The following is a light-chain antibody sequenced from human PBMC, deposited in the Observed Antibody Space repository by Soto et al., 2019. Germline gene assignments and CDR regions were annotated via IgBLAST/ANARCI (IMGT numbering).Light chain of an antibody. V-gene: IGKV1-5*03. J-gene: IGKJ4*01. CDR3: QKYNSYPFT. Sequence: DIKMTQSPSTLSASVGDRVTITCRASQSISSWLAWYQQKPGKAPNLLIYKASSLESGVPSRFSGSGSGTEFTLTIISLQPDDFATYYCQKYNSYPFTFGGGTNMEIK. CDR2: KAS. CDR1: QSISSW.